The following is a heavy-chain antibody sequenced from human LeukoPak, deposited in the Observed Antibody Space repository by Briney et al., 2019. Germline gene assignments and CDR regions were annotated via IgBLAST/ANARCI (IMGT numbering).Heavy chain of an antibody. CDR3: ASLYGSGSYYPGSTDY. D-gene: IGHD3-10*01. CDR2: IYSGGST. CDR1: GFTFSSFD. V-gene: IGHV3-53*01. J-gene: IGHJ4*02. Sequence: GGSLRLSCAASGFTFSSFDMSWVRQAPGKGLEWVSVIYSGGSTYYADSVKGRFTISRDNSKNTLYLQMNSLRAEDTAVYYCASLYGSGSYYPGSTDYWGQGTLVTVSS.